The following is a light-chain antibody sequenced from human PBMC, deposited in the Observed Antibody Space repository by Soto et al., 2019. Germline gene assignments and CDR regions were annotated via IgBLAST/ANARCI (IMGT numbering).Light chain of an antibody. CDR1: SGHSNYA. Sequence: QSVLTQSPSASASLGASVKLTCTLSSGHSNYAIAWHQQQSEKGPRYLMKLNSDGSHSKGDGIPDRFSGSSSVAERYLTISGLQSDDEADYYRQTWGSGIVVVVGRTKLAVL. CDR2: LNSDGSH. CDR3: QTWGSGIVV. J-gene: IGLJ3*02. V-gene: IGLV4-69*01.